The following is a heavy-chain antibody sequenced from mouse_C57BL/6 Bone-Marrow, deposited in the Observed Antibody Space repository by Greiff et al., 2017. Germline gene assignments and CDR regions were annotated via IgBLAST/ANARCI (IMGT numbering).Heavy chain of an antibody. CDR1: GYTFTSYG. D-gene: IGHD2-12*01. V-gene: IGHV1-81*01. CDR3: ARALYYNYCERCAD. J-gene: IGHJ3*01. CDR2: IYPRSGNT. Sequence: VQLQESGAELVRPGASVKLSCKASGYTFTSYGISWVKQRTGQGLEWIGEIYPRSGNTNYNEKFKGKATLTADKSSSTAYMELRSLTSEDSAVSFCARALYYNYCERCADWGQGTLVTVSA.